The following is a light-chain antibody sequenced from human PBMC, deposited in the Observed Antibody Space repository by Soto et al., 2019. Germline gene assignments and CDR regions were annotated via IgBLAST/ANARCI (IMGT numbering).Light chain of an antibody. CDR1: QSVSNDY. J-gene: IGKJ4*01. Sequence: EMVLTQSPGTLSLSPGDRATLSCRASQSVSNDYVAWVQQKPGQTPRLLIYSVSTRATGIPDRFSGSGSGTDFTLTISRLEPEDFAMYYCQRYNNWPLTFGGGTKVDIK. V-gene: IGKV3-20*01. CDR3: QRYNNWPLT. CDR2: SVS.